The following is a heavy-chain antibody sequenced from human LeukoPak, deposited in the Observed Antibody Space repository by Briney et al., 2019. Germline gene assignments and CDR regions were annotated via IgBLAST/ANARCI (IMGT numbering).Heavy chain of an antibody. Sequence: GGSLRLSCAASGFTFDDYAMHWVRQAPGKGLEWVSGISWNSGSIGYADSVEGRFTISRDNAKNSLYLQMNSLRAEDTAVYYCARDGLNTMVRGKIHYNYMDVWGKGTTVSISS. D-gene: IGHD3-10*01. CDR1: GFTFDDYA. J-gene: IGHJ6*03. CDR3: ARDGLNTMVRGKIHYNYMDV. V-gene: IGHV3-9*01. CDR2: ISWNSGSI.